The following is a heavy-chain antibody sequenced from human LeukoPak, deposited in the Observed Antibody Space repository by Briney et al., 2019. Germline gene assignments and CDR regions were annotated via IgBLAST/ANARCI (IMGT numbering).Heavy chain of an antibody. V-gene: IGHV4-34*01. Sequence: PSETLSLTCAVYGGSFSGYYWSWIRQPPGKGLEWIGKINHSGSTNYNPSLKSRVTISVDTSKNQFSLKLSSVTAADTAAYYCARAAYYDSSGEIDYWGQGTLVTVSS. D-gene: IGHD3-22*01. CDR3: ARAAYYDSSGEIDY. J-gene: IGHJ4*02. CDR2: INHSGST. CDR1: GGSFSGYY.